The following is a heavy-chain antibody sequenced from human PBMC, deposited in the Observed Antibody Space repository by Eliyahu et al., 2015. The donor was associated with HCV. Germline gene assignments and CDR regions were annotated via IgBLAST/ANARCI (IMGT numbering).Heavy chain of an antibody. Sequence: QVQLQESGPGLVKPSETLSLTCAVSGFSISSGYYWGWIRQPPGKGLEWIGSIYHSGSTYYNPSLKNRVTISVDTPKNQFSLKLSSVTAADTAIYYCARIRISMILVIIPNHFDYWGQGTLVTVSS. CDR2: IYHSGST. V-gene: IGHV4-38-2*01. D-gene: IGHD3-22*01. J-gene: IGHJ4*02. CDR3: ARIRISMILVIIPNHFDY. CDR1: GFSISSGYY.